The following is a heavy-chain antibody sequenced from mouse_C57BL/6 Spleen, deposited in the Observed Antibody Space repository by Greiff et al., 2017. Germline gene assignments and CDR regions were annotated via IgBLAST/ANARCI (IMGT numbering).Heavy chain of an antibody. Sequence: QVQLQQSGPELVKPGASVKISCKASGYSFTSYYIHWVKQRPGQGLEWIGWIYPGSGNTKYNEQFKGKATLPADTSSSHASMSLSRRTSEESAVYYCARSRLGSSPWYFDVWGTGTTVTVSS. V-gene: IGHV1-66*01. CDR2: IYPGSGNT. J-gene: IGHJ1*03. CDR1: GYSFTSYY. D-gene: IGHD1-1*01. CDR3: ARSRLGSSPWYFDV.